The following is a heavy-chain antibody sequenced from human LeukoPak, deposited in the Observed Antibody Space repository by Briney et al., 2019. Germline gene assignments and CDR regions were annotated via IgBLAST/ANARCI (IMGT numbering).Heavy chain of an antibody. Sequence: GGSMRLSCAASGFTFSSYWMSWVRQAPGKGLEWVATIRQDGSQKYYVDSVKGRFTISRDNAKNSLYLQMNSLRAEDTAVYYCARESGSVTSEVDFDYWGQGTLVTVSS. V-gene: IGHV3-7*01. CDR1: GFTFSSYW. D-gene: IGHD4-17*01. CDR2: IRQDGSQK. J-gene: IGHJ4*02. CDR3: ARESGSVTSEVDFDY.